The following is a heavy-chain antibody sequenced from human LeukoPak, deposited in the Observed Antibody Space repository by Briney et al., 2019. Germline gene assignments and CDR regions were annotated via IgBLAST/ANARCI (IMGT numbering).Heavy chain of an antibody. Sequence: GGSLRLSCAASGFTFSSYSMNWVRQAPGKGLEWVSSISSSSSYIYYADSVKGRFTISRDNAKNSLYLQINSLRAEYTAVYYCARGSSSWPFDYWGQGTLVTVSS. CDR1: GFTFSSYS. CDR3: ARGSSSWPFDY. V-gene: IGHV3-21*01. J-gene: IGHJ4*02. D-gene: IGHD6-13*01. CDR2: ISSSSSYI.